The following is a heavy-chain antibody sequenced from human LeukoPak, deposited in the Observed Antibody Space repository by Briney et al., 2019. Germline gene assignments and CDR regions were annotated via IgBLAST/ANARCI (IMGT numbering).Heavy chain of an antibody. D-gene: IGHD1-26*01. Sequence: ASVKVSCKASGGTFSSYAISWVRQAPGQGLEWMGGIIPIFGTANYAQKFQGRVTITADESTSTAYMELSRLRSDDTAVYYCARVLSGSYNFDYWGQGTLVTVSS. CDR3: ARVLSGSYNFDY. CDR2: IIPIFGTA. V-gene: IGHV1-69*13. J-gene: IGHJ4*02. CDR1: GGTFSSYA.